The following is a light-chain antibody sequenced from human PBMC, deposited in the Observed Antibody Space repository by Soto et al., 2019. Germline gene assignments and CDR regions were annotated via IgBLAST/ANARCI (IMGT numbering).Light chain of an antibody. CDR1: QSVSSTY. CDR2: GAS. V-gene: IGKV3-20*01. Sequence: ETVLTQSPGTLSLSPGERATLSCRASQSVSSTYLAWYQQNPGQAPRLLIYGASSRATGIPDRFSGSGSGTDFTLTISRLEPEDFAVYFCQQYGSSSYTFGQGTKLEIK. J-gene: IGKJ2*01. CDR3: QQYGSSSYT.